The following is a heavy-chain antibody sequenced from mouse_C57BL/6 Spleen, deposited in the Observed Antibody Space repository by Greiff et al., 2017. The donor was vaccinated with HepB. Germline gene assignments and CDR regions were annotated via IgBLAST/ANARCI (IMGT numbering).Heavy chain of an antibody. CDR2: ISSGSSTI. J-gene: IGHJ3*01. CDR1: GFTFSDYG. V-gene: IGHV5-17*01. Sequence: EVQGVESGGGLVKPGGSLKLSCAASGFTFSDYGMHWVRQAPEKGLEWVAYISSGSSTIYYADTAKGRFTISRDNAKNTLFLQMTSLRSEDTAMYYCASYDGYYWFAYWGQGTLVTVSA. D-gene: IGHD2-3*01. CDR3: ASYDGYYWFAY.